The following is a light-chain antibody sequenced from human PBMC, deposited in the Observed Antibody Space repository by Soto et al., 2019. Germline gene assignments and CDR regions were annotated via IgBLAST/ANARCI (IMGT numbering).Light chain of an antibody. CDR3: SSYTSSSTTF. J-gene: IGLJ2*01. CDR2: DVS. V-gene: IGLV2-14*01. CDR1: SSDVGAYNF. Sequence: QSALTQPAAVSGSPGQSITISCAGTSSDVGAYNFVSWYQQHPGKAPKLIIYDVSNRPSGVSNRFSGSKSGNTASLTISGLQAEDEADYYCSSYTSSSTTFFGGGTKLTVL.